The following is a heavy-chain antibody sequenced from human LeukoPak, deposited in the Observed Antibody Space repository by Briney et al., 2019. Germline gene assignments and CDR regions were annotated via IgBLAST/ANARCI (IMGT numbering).Heavy chain of an antibody. CDR2: ISSGGTTI. V-gene: IGHV3-48*03. CDR3: ARDLMPYVDPEYFDH. D-gene: IGHD3-9*01. CDR1: GFTFSNFA. Sequence: GGSLRLSCEASGFTFSNFAMNWVRQAPGKGLEWISFISSGGTTISYAESVRGRFTISRDNARNSLFLQMNSLRVEDTAVYYCARDLMPYVDPEYFDHWGQGTLSPSPQ. J-gene: IGHJ4*02.